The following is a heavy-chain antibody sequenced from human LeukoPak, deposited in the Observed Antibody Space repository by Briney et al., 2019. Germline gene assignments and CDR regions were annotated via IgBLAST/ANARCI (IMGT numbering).Heavy chain of an antibody. V-gene: IGHV1-3*01. Sequence: GASVKVSCKASGYTFINYAIHWVRQAPGQRLEWMGWINAHNGDTKYSQKFQGRVTMTEDTSTDTAYMELSSLRSEDTAVYYCATGGITGTIIYYYYGMDVWGQGTTVTVSS. D-gene: IGHD1-7*01. CDR1: GYTFINYA. J-gene: IGHJ6*02. CDR3: ATGGITGTIIYYYYGMDV. CDR2: INAHNGDT.